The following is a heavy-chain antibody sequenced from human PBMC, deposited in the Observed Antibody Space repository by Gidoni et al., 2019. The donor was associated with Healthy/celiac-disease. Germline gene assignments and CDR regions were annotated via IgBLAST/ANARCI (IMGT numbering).Heavy chain of an antibody. CDR3: ARVIFGVDGDY. J-gene: IGHJ4*02. Sequence: QVQRVHDGAAVTKPGASVKVSCKASGYSFTCYGFSWVRQAPGQGLELMGWSSAYNGHTNYAQKLQGRVSMTTDTSTITAYMELRSLISDDTAVYYCARVIFGVDGDYWGQGTLVTVSS. D-gene: IGHD3-3*01. V-gene: IGHV1-18*01. CDR1: GYSFTCYG. CDR2: SSAYNGHT.